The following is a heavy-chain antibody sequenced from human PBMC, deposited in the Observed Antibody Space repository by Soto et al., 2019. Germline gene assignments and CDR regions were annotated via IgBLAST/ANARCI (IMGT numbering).Heavy chain of an antibody. CDR1: GYTFTSYD. CDR2: MNPNSGNT. CDR3: ARGLPRRLVITRRLYYYFDY. V-gene: IGHV1-8*01. Sequence: ASVKVSCKASGYTFTSYDINWVRQATGQGLEWMGWMNPNSGNTGYAQKFQGRVTMTRNTSISTAYMELSSLRSEDTAVYYCARGLPRRLVITRRLYYYFDYWGQGTLVTVSS. J-gene: IGHJ4*02. D-gene: IGHD3-9*01.